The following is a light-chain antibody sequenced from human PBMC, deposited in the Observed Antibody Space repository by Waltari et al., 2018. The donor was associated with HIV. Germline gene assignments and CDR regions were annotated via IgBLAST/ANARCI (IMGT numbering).Light chain of an antibody. CDR3: QQYNNWPPLMYT. V-gene: IGKV3-15*01. Sequence: IVMTHSPATLPVSPGARATLSCRASQSVSSNLAWYQQKPGQAPRLLIYGASTRATGIPARFSGSGSGTEFTLTISSLQSEDFAVYYCQQYNNWPPLMYTFGQGTKLEIK. J-gene: IGKJ2*01. CDR1: QSVSSN. CDR2: GAS.